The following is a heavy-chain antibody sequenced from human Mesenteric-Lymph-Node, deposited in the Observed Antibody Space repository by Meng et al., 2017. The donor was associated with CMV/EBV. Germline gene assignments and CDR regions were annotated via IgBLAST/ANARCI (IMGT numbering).Heavy chain of an antibody. CDR3: ARIYCTDASCYLLGYVTYYFDF. J-gene: IGHJ4*02. CDR2: ISSSGTTI. Sequence: GGSLRLSCAPSGFTFSSYGMHWVRQAPGKGLEWVSYISSSGTTIYYADSVKGRFTISRDNAKNSLYLQMNSLRAEDTAVYYCARIYCTDASCYLLGYVTYYFDFWGQGTLVTVSS. CDR1: GFTFSSYG. V-gene: IGHV3-48*04. D-gene: IGHD2-2*01.